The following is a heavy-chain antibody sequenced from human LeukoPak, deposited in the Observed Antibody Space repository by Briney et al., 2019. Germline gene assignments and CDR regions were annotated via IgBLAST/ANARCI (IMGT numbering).Heavy chain of an antibody. Sequence: NPSETLSLTCTVSGGSITSSSHYCGWVRQPPGKGLEWIGSISYSGSTYYNPSLKSRVTIPVDKSKNQFSLKLSSVTAADTAVYYCAADSTAGFGDLFEAFDIWGQGTMVTVSS. CDR1: GGSITSSSHY. J-gene: IGHJ3*02. D-gene: IGHD3-10*01. CDR3: AADSTAGFGDLFEAFDI. CDR2: ISYSGST. V-gene: IGHV4-39*07.